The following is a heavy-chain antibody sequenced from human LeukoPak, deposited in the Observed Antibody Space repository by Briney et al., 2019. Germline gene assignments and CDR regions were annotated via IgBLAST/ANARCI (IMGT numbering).Heavy chain of an antibody. CDR3: ARGGGYYPIDY. CDR2: LYSDGRT. D-gene: IGHD1-26*01. V-gene: IGHV3-53*01. J-gene: IGHJ4*02. Sequence: GRSLRLSCAASGFTVNSNYTNWVRQAPGKGLEWVSVLYSDGRTYYADSVKGRFTISRDTSKNTLYLQVNSLRAEDTAVYYCARGGGYYPIDYWGQGTLVTVSS. CDR1: GFTVNSNY.